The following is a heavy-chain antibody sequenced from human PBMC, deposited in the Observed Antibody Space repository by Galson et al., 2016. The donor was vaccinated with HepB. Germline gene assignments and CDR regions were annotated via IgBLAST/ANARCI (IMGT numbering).Heavy chain of an antibody. CDR3: ARGGRWLPFDY. D-gene: IGHD6-19*01. Sequence: EVKKPGASVKVSCKASGYTFDSYGISWVRLAPGLGLEWMGWISVYNGDTKFAQKFHDRVTMTRDTSTDTAYMELTGLTPDDTAVYYCARGGRWLPFDYWGQGSLVTVSA. J-gene: IGHJ4*02. V-gene: IGHV1-18*04. CDR2: ISVYNGDT. CDR1: GYTFDSYG.